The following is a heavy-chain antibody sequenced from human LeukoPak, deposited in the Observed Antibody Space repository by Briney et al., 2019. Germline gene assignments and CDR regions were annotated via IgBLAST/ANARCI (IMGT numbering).Heavy chain of an antibody. J-gene: IGHJ3*02. V-gene: IGHV3-53*01. CDR1: GFTVSIYY. D-gene: IGHD2-15*01. CDR2: IYSGGNT. Sequence: GGSLRLSCAASGFTVSIYYMTWVRQAPGKGLEWVSVIYSGGNTYYADSVKGRFTISRDNSKNTVYLQMNSLRAEDTAVYYCARGWVAATGAFDIWGQGTMVSVSS. CDR3: ARGWVAATGAFDI.